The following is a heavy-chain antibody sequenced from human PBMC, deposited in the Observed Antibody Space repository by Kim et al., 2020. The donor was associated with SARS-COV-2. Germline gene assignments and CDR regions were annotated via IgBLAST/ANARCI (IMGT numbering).Heavy chain of an antibody. CDR2: IWYDGSNK. Sequence: GGSLRLSCAASGFTFSSYGMHWVRQAPGKGLEWVAVIWYDGSNKYYADSVKGRFTISRDNSKNTLYLQMNSLRAEDTAVYYCARSGYSGYDHFDYWGQGTLVTVSS. CDR3: ARSGYSGYDHFDY. CDR1: GFTFSSYG. D-gene: IGHD5-12*01. J-gene: IGHJ4*02. V-gene: IGHV3-33*01.